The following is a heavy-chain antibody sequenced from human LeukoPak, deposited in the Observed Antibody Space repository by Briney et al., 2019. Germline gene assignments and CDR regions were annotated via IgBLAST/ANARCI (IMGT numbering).Heavy chain of an antibody. D-gene: IGHD1-26*01. V-gene: IGHV3-33*01. CDR3: ARCRDSVSYNLLGY. Sequence: PGGSLRLSCAASGFTFSSYCMHWVRQAPGKGLEWVADIWSDGSEKYYANSVKGRFTNSRDNPKNTLYLQMSSLRAEDTAVYYCARCRDSVSYNLLGYWGQGTLVTVSS. CDR1: GFTFSSYC. J-gene: IGHJ4*02. CDR2: IWSDGSEK.